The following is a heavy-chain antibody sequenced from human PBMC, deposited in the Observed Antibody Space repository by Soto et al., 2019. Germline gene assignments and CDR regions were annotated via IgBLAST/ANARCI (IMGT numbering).Heavy chain of an antibody. CDR3: ARGHCGVTMDV. CDR2: VNGGGDIT. Sequence: EVQVLESGGGLVQPGGSLRLSCAASEFTFSSYSMIWVRQAPGKGLEWVSGVNGGGDITYYAESVKGRFSISRDNSKNTLYLQMNCLRAEDTSVFYCARGHCGVTMDVWGQGTTVNVSS. J-gene: IGHJ6*02. CDR1: EFTFSSYS. D-gene: IGHD2-21*01. V-gene: IGHV3-23*01.